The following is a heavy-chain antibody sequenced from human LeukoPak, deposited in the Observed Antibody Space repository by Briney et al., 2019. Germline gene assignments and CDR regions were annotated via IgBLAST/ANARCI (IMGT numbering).Heavy chain of an antibody. CDR1: GGSISSYY. CDR3: AGTNHGDYYYYYGMDV. V-gene: IGHV4-59*01. J-gene: IGHJ6*02. CDR2: IYYSGST. Sequence: PSETLSLTCTVSGGSISSYYWSWIRQPPGKGLEWIGYIYYSGSTNYNPSLKSRVTISVDTFKNQFSLKLSSVTAADTAVYYCAGTNHGDYYYYYGMDVWAKGPRSPSP. D-gene: IGHD2-8*01.